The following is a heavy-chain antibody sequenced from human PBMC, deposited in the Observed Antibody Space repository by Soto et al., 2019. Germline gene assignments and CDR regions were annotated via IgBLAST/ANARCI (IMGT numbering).Heavy chain of an antibody. CDR2: IYHSGST. V-gene: IGHV4-30-2*01. Sequence: QLQLQESGSGLVKPSQTLSLTCAVSDGSISSGGYSWSWIRQPPGKGLEWIGYIYHSGSTYYNPSLKSRVTISVDRSKNQFSLKLSSVTAADTAVYYCARSLRLCSSTSCYFSWFDPWGQGTLVTVSS. D-gene: IGHD2-2*01. J-gene: IGHJ5*02. CDR3: ARSLRLCSSTSCYFSWFDP. CDR1: DGSISSGGYS.